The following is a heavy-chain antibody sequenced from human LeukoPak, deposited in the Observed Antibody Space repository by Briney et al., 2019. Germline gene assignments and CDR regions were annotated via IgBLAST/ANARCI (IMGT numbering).Heavy chain of an antibody. CDR3: ARSGYCSSTSCYSHIYYYYGMDV. J-gene: IGHJ6*02. Sequence: GASVNVSCKASGYTFTSYGISWVRQAPGQGLEWMRWISAYNGNTNYAQKLQGRVTMTTNTSTSTAYMELRSLRSDDTAVYYCARSGYCSSTSCYSHIYYYYGMDVWGQGTTATVSS. CDR2: ISAYNGNT. V-gene: IGHV1-18*01. D-gene: IGHD2-2*01. CDR1: GYTFTSYG.